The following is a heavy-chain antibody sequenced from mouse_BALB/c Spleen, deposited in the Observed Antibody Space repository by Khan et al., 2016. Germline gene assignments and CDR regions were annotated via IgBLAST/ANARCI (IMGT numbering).Heavy chain of an antibody. D-gene: IGHD2-1*01. CDR1: GFTFSSFG. V-gene: IGHV5-17*02. CDR2: ISSGSSTI. CDR3: ARSGGNFHWYFDV. J-gene: IGHJ1*01. Sequence: VQLKESGGGLVQPGGSRKLSCAASGFTFSSFGMHWVRQAPKKGLEWVAYISSGSSTIYYVDKVKGRFTISRDSPKNTLFLQLTSLRSEDTAMYYCARSGGNFHWYFDVWGAGTSVTVSS.